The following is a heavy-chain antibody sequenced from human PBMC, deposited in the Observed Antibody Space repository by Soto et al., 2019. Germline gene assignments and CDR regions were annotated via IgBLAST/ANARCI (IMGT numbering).Heavy chain of an antibody. Sequence: GGSLRLSCAASGFTFSSYAMSWVRQAPGKGLEWVSAISGSGGSTYHADSVKGRFTISRDNSKNTLYLQMNSLRAEDTAVYYCAKDSSLTGTDGMDVWGQGTTVTVSS. CDR3: AKDSSLTGTDGMDV. V-gene: IGHV3-23*01. J-gene: IGHJ6*02. CDR1: GFTFSSYA. D-gene: IGHD1-7*01. CDR2: ISGSGGST.